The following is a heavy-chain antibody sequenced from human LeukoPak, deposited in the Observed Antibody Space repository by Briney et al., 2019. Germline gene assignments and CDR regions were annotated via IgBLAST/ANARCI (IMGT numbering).Heavy chain of an antibody. D-gene: IGHD6-13*01. CDR3: ARASSSWYYFDY. V-gene: IGHV3-21*01. Sequence: NTGGSLRLSCAASGFTFSSYSMNWVRQAPGKGLEWVSSISSSSSYIYYADSVKGRFTISRDNAKNSLYLQMNSLRAEDTAVYYCARASSSWYYFDYWGQGTLVTVSS. CDR1: GFTFSSYS. CDR2: ISSSSSYI. J-gene: IGHJ4*02.